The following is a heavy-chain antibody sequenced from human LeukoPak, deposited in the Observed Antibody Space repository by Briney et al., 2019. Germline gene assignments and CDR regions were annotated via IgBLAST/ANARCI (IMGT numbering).Heavy chain of an antibody. Sequence: SETLSLTCTVTGGSISSYYWSWIRQPAGKGLEWIGRIYTSGSTNYNPSLKSRVTISVDKSKNQFSLKLSSVTAADTAVYYCAREGGFVVVTATYYFDYWGQGTLVTVSS. V-gene: IGHV4-4*07. CDR1: GGSISSYY. D-gene: IGHD2-21*02. CDR3: AREGGFVVVTATYYFDY. J-gene: IGHJ4*02. CDR2: IYTSGST.